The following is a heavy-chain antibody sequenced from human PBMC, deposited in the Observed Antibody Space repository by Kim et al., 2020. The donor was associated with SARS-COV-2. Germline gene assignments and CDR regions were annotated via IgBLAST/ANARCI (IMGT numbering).Heavy chain of an antibody. CDR3: ARRPAYYYGSGSSYYFDY. CDR1: GYSFTSYW. CDR2: IDPSDSYT. Sequence: GESLKISCKGSGYSFTSYWISWVRQMPGKGLEWMVRIDPSDSYTNYSPSFQGHVTISADKSISTAYLQWSSLKASDTAMYYCARRPAYYYGSGSSYYFDYWGQGTLVTVSS. D-gene: IGHD3-10*01. V-gene: IGHV5-10-1*01. J-gene: IGHJ4*02.